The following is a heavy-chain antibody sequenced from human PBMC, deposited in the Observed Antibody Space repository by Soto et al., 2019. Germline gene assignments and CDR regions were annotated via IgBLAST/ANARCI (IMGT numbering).Heavy chain of an antibody. Sequence: QVQLVQSGAEVKKPGASVKVSCKASGYTFTSYDINWVRQATGQGLEWMGWMNPNSGNTGYAQKFQGRVTRTRNSSISRAYMERSSRRSEETAVYYCGGGGRRNWNDEDGMDVWGQGTTVTVSS. CDR1: GYTFTSYD. CDR2: MNPNSGNT. V-gene: IGHV1-8*01. D-gene: IGHD1-1*01. CDR3: GGGGRRNWNDEDGMDV. J-gene: IGHJ6*02.